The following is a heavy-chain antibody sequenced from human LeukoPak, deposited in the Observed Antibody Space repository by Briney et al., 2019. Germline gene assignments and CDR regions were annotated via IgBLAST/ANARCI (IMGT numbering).Heavy chain of an antibody. J-gene: IGHJ5*02. CDR1: GFTFRSYG. CDR3: ARDVRSNWYDD. V-gene: IGHV3-33*01. Sequence: GGSLRLSCAASGFTFRSYGMHWVRQAPGRGLERVALIWYDGSNKYYAESVKGRFTISRDNSKNTLYLEMNTLRGEDTAVYYCARDVRSNWYDDWGQGTLVTVSS. CDR2: IWYDGSNK.